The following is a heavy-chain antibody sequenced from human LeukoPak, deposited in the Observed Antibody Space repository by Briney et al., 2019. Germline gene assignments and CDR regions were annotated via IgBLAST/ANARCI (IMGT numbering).Heavy chain of an antibody. CDR2: ISAYNGNT. CDR3: ARDEYYDFWSGYLTPYYYYYGMDV. Sequence: GASVKVSRKASGYTFTSYGISWVRQAPGQGLEWMGWISAYNGNTNYAQKLQGRVTMTTDTSTSTAYMELRSLRSDDTAVYYCARDEYYDFWSGYLTPYYYYYGMDVWGQGTTVTVSS. D-gene: IGHD3-3*01. CDR1: GYTFTSYG. J-gene: IGHJ6*02. V-gene: IGHV1-18*01.